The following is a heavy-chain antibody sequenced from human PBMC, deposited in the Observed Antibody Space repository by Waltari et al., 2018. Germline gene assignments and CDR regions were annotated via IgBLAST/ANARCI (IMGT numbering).Heavy chain of an antibody. D-gene: IGHD2-2*01. CDR3: ARDRRDIVVVPAATLPDY. Sequence: QVQLVQSGAEVKKPGASVKVSCKASGYTFTSYYMHWVRQAPGQGLEWRGIINHSGGNTSYAQKFQGRVTMTRDTSTSTVYMELSRLRSEDTAVYYCARDRRDIVVVPAATLPDYWGQGTLVTVSS. CDR2: INHSGGNT. J-gene: IGHJ4*02. CDR1: GYTFTSYY. V-gene: IGHV1-46*01.